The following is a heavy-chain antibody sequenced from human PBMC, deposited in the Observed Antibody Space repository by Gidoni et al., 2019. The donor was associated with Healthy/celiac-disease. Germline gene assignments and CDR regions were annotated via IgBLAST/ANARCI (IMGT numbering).Heavy chain of an antibody. J-gene: IGHJ6*02. V-gene: IGHV3-21*01. Sequence: EVQLVESGGGLVKPGGSLRLSCAASGFTFSSYSMNWVGQAPGKGLEGVSSISSSSSYIYYADSVKGRFTISRDNAQNSLYLQMNSLRAEDTDVYYCASYGSGTYGMDVWGQGTTVTVSS. CDR2: ISSSSSYI. D-gene: IGHD3-10*01. CDR3: ASYGSGTYGMDV. CDR1: GFTFSSYS.